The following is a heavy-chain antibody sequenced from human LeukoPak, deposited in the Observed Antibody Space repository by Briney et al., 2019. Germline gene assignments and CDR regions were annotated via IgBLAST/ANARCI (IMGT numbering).Heavy chain of an antibody. Sequence: QPGGSLRLSCAASGFTFDYYTMYWVRHGPEKGLEWVSLISMDGVNTFYADSVKGRFTVSRDNNKNSLYLQMNGLRTDDTGLYYCVKGRRHGYAYGTLESWGQGTLVTVSS. CDR2: ISMDGVNT. J-gene: IGHJ4*02. V-gene: IGHV3-43*01. CDR1: GFTFDYYT. D-gene: IGHD5-18*01. CDR3: VKGRRHGYAYGTLES.